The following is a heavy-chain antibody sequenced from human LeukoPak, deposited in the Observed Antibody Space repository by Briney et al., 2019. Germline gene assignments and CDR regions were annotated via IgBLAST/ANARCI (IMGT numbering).Heavy chain of an antibody. CDR2: IIPIFGTA. D-gene: IGHD4-23*01. CDR3: AREETTVVTPFTRNWFDP. J-gene: IGHJ5*02. Sequence: SVKVSCKASGGTFSSYAISWVRQAPGQGLEWMGGIIPIFGTANYAQKFQGRVTITADKSTSTAYMELSSLRSEDTAVYYCAREETTVVTPFTRNWFDPWGQGTLVTVSS. V-gene: IGHV1-69*06. CDR1: GGTFSSYA.